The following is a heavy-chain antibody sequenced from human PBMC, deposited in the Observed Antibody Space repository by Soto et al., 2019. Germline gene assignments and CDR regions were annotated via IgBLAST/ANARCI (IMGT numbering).Heavy chain of an antibody. J-gene: IGHJ4*02. D-gene: IGHD3-3*01. V-gene: IGHV4-61*01. CDR1: GGSVSSGSYY. CDR3: ARDVGRTIFGVVTTYYFDY. CDR2: IYYSGST. Sequence: QVQLQESGPGLVKPSETLSLTCTVSGGSVSSGSYYWSWIRQPPGKGLEWIGYIYYSGSTNYNPSLKSRVTISVDTSKTQFSLKLSSVAAADTAVYYCARDVGRTIFGVVTTYYFDYWGQGTLVTVSS.